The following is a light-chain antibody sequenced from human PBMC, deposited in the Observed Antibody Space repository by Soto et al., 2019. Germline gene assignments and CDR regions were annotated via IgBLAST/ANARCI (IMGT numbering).Light chain of an antibody. Sequence: QSALAQPASVPGSPGLSITISCTGTSSDIGAYNYVSWYQQYPGKAPKLMIYGVTNRPSGVSNRFSGSKTGNTASLTISGLQAEDEADYYCFSHRSGDSHVFGTGTKVTVL. CDR2: GVT. V-gene: IGLV2-14*01. CDR3: FSHRSGDSHV. J-gene: IGLJ1*01. CDR1: SSDIGAYNY.